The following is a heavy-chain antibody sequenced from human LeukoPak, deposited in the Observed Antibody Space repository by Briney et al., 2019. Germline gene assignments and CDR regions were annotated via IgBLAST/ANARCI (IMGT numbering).Heavy chain of an antibody. CDR2: IRSKANSYAT. J-gene: IGHJ4*02. D-gene: IGHD6-19*01. Sequence: PGGSLRLSCAASGFTFSGSAMHWVRQASGKGLEWVGRIRSKANSYATAYAASVKGRFTISRDDSKNTAYLQMNSLKTEDKAVYYCTSHGRPGIAVTGTVYWGQGTLVTVSS. CDR1: GFTFSGSA. V-gene: IGHV3-73*01. CDR3: TSHGRPGIAVTGTVY.